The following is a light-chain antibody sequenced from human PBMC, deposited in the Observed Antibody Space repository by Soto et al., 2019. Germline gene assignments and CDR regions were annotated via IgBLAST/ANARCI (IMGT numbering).Light chain of an antibody. CDR1: QSVIYMSNNKNH. CDR3: QQYFDVPFT. J-gene: IGKJ4*01. V-gene: IGKV4-1*01. Sequence: SVMTQSPASLSVSLGERATMNCKCCQSVIYMSNNKNHLAWYQQKPGQPPQLIIYWASTRESGVPERFSGSGSGTDFTLTISSLEAEDVAFYWCQQYFDVPFTFGGGTKVDI. CDR2: WAS.